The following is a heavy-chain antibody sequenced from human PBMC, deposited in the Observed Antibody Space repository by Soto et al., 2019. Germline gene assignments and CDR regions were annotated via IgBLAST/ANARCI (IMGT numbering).Heavy chain of an antibody. V-gene: IGHV3-23*01. CDR2: ISGSGGST. Sequence: EVQLLESGGGLVQPGGSLRLSCAASGFTFTSYAMSWVRQAPGKGLEWVSAISGSGGSTYYADSAKGRFTISRDNSKNTLYLQMNSLRAEDTAVYYCARHSGYGVLGDYWGQGTLVTVSS. CDR3: ARHSGYGVLGDY. J-gene: IGHJ4*02. CDR1: GFTFTSYA. D-gene: IGHD5-12*01.